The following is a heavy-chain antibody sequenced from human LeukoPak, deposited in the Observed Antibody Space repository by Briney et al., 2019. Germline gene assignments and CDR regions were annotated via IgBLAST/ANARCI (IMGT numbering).Heavy chain of an antibody. CDR2: VWYDGSDK. J-gene: IGHJ4*02. CDR3: ARDRRYSSSWPIDY. CDR1: GFTFGGYG. Sequence: VHLGGSLRLSCAASGFTFGGYGMHWVRQAPGKGLEWVAVVWYDGSDKYYADSVKGRFTISRDNPKNTLFLQMNSLRAEDTAVYYCARDRRYSSSWPIDYWGQGTLVTVSS. D-gene: IGHD6-13*01. V-gene: IGHV3-33*01.